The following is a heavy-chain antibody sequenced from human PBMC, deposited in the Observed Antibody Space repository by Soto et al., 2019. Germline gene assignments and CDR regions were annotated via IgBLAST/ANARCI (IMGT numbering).Heavy chain of an antibody. CDR1: GGSFSGYY. CDR3: ARGRERITIFGVVIMNYNWFDP. J-gene: IGHJ5*02. D-gene: IGHD3-3*01. Sequence: SETLSLTCAVYGGSFSGYYWSWIRQPPGKGLEWIGEINHSGSTNYNPSLKSRVTISVDTSKNQFSLKLSSVTAADTAVYYCARGRERITIFGVVIMNYNWFDPWGQGTLVTSPQ. CDR2: INHSGST. V-gene: IGHV4-34*01.